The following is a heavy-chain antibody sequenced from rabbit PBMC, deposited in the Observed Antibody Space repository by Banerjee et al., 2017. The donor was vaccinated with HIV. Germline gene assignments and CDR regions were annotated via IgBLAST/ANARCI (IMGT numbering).Heavy chain of an antibody. V-gene: IGHV1S40*01. D-gene: IGHD8-1*01. CDR3: ARDTGSSFSSYGMDL. CDR1: GFSFSSSDY. CDR2: IAGSTSAFT. Sequence: QSLAESGGDLVKPGASLTLTCTASGFSFSSSDYMCWVRQAPGKGLEWISCIAGSTSAFTYSATWAKGRFTISKTSSTTVTLQMTSLTVADTATYFCARDTGSSFSSYGMDLRGPGTLVTVS. J-gene: IGHJ6*01.